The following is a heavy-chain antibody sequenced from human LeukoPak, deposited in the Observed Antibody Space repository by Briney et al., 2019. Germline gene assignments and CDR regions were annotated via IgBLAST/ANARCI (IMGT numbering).Heavy chain of an antibody. CDR2: ISYDGSNK. Sequence: GGSLRPSCAASGFTFSSYGMHWVRQAPGKGLEWVAVISYDGSNKYYADSVKGRFTISRDNSKNTLYLQMNSLRAEDTAVYYCAKDTLEGITMVREPYFDYWGQGTLVTVSS. D-gene: IGHD3-10*01. CDR1: GFTFSSYG. J-gene: IGHJ4*02. V-gene: IGHV3-30*18. CDR3: AKDTLEGITMVREPYFDY.